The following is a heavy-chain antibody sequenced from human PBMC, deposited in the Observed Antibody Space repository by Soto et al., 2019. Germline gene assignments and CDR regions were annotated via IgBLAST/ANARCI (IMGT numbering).Heavy chain of an antibody. CDR1: GGCITSHHHY. J-gene: IGHJ4*02. V-gene: IGHV4-39*01. D-gene: IGHD2-2*01. CDR3: GSGPSTTWIDN. Sequence: LQVQESGPGQVKTSQTLSLTCTVSGGCITSHHHYWGWIRQPPRKGLEWIGSSYSGGNTYYNPSLRSRLTIFVDTAKNLISLKLNSVTAADSAIYYCGSGPSTTWIDNWGLGTQVSVSS. CDR2: SYSGGNT.